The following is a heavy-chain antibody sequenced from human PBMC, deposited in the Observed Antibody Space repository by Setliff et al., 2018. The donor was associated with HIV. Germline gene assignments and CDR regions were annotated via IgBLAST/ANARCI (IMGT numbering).Heavy chain of an antibody. V-gene: IGHV1-3*01. Sequence: ASVKVSCKASGYSFTQYAMHWVRQAPGQRLEWMGWINVGNGNTKYSQNFQGRVTITRDTSASTAYMELSSLRSEDTAVYYCARAGIPSLAGTTAYYFDYWGQGTPVTVSS. CDR1: GYSFTQYA. D-gene: IGHD6-19*01. J-gene: IGHJ4*02. CDR2: INVGNGNT. CDR3: ARAGIPSLAGTTAYYFDY.